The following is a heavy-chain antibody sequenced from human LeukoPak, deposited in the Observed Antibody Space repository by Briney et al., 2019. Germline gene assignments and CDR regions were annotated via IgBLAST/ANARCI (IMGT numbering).Heavy chain of an antibody. D-gene: IGHD1-26*01. CDR3: ARDSRIVGATGNFDY. Sequence: PSQTLSLTCTVSGGSISSGSYYWSWIRQPAGKGLEWIGRIYTSGSTNYNPSLKSRVTISVDTSENQFSLKLSSVTAADTAVYYCARDSRIVGATGNFDYWGQGTLVTVSS. V-gene: IGHV4-61*02. J-gene: IGHJ4*02. CDR2: IYTSGST. CDR1: GGSISSGSYY.